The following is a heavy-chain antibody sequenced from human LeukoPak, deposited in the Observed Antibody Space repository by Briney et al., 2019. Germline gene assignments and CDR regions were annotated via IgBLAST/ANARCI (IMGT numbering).Heavy chain of an antibody. V-gene: IGHV3-53*01. CDR2: IYSGGNT. D-gene: IGHD5-24*01. J-gene: IGHJ4*02. Sequence: GGSLRLSCAASGFTVSNNYMSWVRQAPGKGLEWVSVIYSGGNTYYADSVKGRFAISRDYSGNTVYLQMSSLRAEDTAVYYCARGASRDGSGYWGQGTLVTVSS. CDR3: ARGASRDGSGY. CDR1: GFTVSNNY.